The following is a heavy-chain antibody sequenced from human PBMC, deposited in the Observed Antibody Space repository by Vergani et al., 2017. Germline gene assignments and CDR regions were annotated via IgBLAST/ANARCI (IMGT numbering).Heavy chain of an antibody. D-gene: IGHD2-21*02. CDR3: ARNPYCGGDCYSDAFDI. V-gene: IGHV4-59*01. CDR2: IYYSGST. Sequence: QVQLQESGPGLVKPSETLSLTCTVPGGSISSYHWSWIRQPPGKGLEWIGYIYYSGSTNYNPSLKSRVTISVDTSKNQFSLKLSSVTAADTAVYYCARNPYCGGDCYSDAFDIWGQGTMVTVSS. CDR1: GGSISSYH. J-gene: IGHJ3*02.